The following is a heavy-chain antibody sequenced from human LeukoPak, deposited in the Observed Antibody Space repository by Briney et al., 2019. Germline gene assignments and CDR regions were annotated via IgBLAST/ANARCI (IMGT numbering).Heavy chain of an antibody. J-gene: IGHJ4*02. CDR2: IDQDGSEK. V-gene: IGHV3-7*01. Sequence: GGSLRLSCAASGFTFRSYYMSWVRQAPGKGLEGVANIDQDGSEKYYVDSVKGRFTISRDNAKNSLYLQMNSLRVEDTAVYYCARSDYVLDYWGQGTLVTVSS. D-gene: IGHD4-17*01. CDR1: GFTFRSYY. CDR3: ARSDYVLDY.